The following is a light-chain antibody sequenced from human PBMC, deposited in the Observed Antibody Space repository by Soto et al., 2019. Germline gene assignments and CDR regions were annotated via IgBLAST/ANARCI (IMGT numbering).Light chain of an antibody. J-gene: IGKJ1*01. V-gene: IGKV3-20*01. CDR3: QQYGSSPWT. CDR1: QSVSSSY. Sequence: EVMLTQSPATLSLSPGERATLSCRSSQSVSSSYLAWYQQKPGQAPRLLIYGASSRATGIPDRFSGSGSGTDFTLTISRLEPEDFAVYYCQQYGSSPWTFGQGSMVDIK. CDR2: GAS.